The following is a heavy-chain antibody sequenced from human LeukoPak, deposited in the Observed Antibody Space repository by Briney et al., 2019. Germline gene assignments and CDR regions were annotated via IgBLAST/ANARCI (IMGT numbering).Heavy chain of an antibody. CDR3: AREASSYSGSLNWVDP. D-gene: IGHD1-26*01. Sequence: ASVTVSCKASGYTFASYGINWVRQAPGQGLEWMGWIGPYNGNTKYAQKLQGRVTMTTDTSTSTPYMELRSLRSDDTALYYCAREASSYSGSLNWVDPWGQGTLVTVSS. CDR1: GYTFASYG. V-gene: IGHV1-18*01. CDR2: IGPYNGNT. J-gene: IGHJ5*02.